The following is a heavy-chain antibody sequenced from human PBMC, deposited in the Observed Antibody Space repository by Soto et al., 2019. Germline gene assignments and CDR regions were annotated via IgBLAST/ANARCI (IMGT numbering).Heavy chain of an antibody. CDR1: GFTFSSYG. V-gene: IGHV3-30*18. J-gene: IGHJ4*02. Sequence: VQLVESGGGVVQPGRSLRLSCAASGFTFSSYGMHWVRQAPGKGLEWVAVISYDGSNKYYADSVKGRFTISRDNSKNTLYLQMNSLRAEDTAVYYCAKVSHGDTYYFDYWGQGTLVTVSS. CDR2: ISYDGSNK. D-gene: IGHD4-17*01. CDR3: AKVSHGDTYYFDY.